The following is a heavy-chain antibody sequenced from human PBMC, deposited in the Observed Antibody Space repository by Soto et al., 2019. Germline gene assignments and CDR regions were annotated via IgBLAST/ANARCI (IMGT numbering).Heavy chain of an antibody. D-gene: IGHD3-10*01. V-gene: IGHV3-23*01. CDR3: AKNRGDGRYTNWSFAV. Sequence: EVQLLDSGGGLVQPGGSLRLSCAASGFMFSCCARSWVRQAPGKGLEWVSTIHGDDDYSHYTDSVEGRFTISRDNSRNTLHLQMNSLRGDDTAVYYCAKNRGDGRYTNWSFAVWGRGTLVTVSS. CDR2: IHGDDDYS. J-gene: IGHJ2*01. CDR1: GFMFSCCA.